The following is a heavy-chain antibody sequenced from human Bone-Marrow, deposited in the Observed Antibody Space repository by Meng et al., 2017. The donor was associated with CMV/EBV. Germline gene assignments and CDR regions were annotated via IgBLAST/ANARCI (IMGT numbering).Heavy chain of an antibody. CDR1: GFTFSSYD. CDR3: ASIPIVGATIDY. D-gene: IGHD1-26*01. J-gene: IGHJ4*02. Sequence: GESLKISCAASGFTFSSYDMHWVRQATGKGLEWVSAIGTAGDTYYPGSVKGRFTISRENAKNSLYLQMNSLRAEDTAVYYCASIPIVGATIDYWGQGTLVTVSS. CDR2: IGTAGDT. V-gene: IGHV3-13*01.